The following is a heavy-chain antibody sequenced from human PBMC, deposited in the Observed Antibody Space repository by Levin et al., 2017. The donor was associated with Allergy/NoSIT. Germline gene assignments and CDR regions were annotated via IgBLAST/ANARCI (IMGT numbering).Heavy chain of an antibody. V-gene: IGHV2-5*02. Sequence: QTLSLTCTFSGFSLTTAGVAVGWIRQPPGKALEWLALIYWDDDKRYSPSLKNRLTITKDTSKNQVVLTLTNMDPVDTATYYCARARYYDLEGNWLDPWGQGTLVTVSS. D-gene: IGHD3-3*01. J-gene: IGHJ5*02. CDR1: GFSLTTAGVA. CDR3: ARARYYDLEGNWLDP. CDR2: IYWDDDK.